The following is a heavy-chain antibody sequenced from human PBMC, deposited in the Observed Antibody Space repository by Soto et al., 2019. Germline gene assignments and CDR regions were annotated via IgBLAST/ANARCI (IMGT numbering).Heavy chain of an antibody. J-gene: IGHJ3*01. Sequence: QVQLQESGPGLVKPSGTLSLTCAVSGGSISSSHWWTWVRQSPGKGLEYIGEISHSGTSNSNPSLTSRATLSVDKSKNHFSLTLTSVTAADTAVYYCARVVLTITRGAFDAWGQGTLVIVSS. CDR3: ARVVLTITRGAFDA. V-gene: IGHV4-4*02. CDR1: GGSISSSHW. D-gene: IGHD3-9*01. CDR2: ISHSGTS.